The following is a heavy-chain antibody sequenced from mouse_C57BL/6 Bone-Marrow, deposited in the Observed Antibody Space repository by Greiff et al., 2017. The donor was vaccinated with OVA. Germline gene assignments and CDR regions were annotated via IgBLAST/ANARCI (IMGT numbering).Heavy chain of an antibody. CDR2: ISDGGSYT. J-gene: IGHJ4*01. CDR3: ARDPPTVVATDAMDY. Sequence: EVQRVESGGGLVKPGGSLKLSCAASGFTFSSYAMSWVRQTPEKRLEWVATISDGGSYTYYPDNVKGRFNISRDNAKNNLYLQMSQLKSEDTDMYYCARDPPTVVATDAMDYWGQGTSVTVSS. V-gene: IGHV5-4*01. D-gene: IGHD1-1*01. CDR1: GFTFSSYA.